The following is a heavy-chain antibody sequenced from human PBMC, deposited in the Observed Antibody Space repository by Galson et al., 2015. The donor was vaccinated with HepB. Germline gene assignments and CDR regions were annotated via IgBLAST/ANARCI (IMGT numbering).Heavy chain of an antibody. CDR2: IYYSNTLTT. CDR3: GRQTHHQDPMDV. J-gene: IGHJ6*02. V-gene: IGHV4-59*08. CDR1: GGSISDPY. Sequence: QVQLQESGPGLVKPSETLSLTCTVSGGSISDPYWSWIRQSPGTGLAWSGYIYYSNTLTTNYNPSLRSRVTISFDTSNNQVSLELSSVTAADTAMYYCGRQTHHQDPMDVWGQGTTVTVS. D-gene: IGHD2-2*01.